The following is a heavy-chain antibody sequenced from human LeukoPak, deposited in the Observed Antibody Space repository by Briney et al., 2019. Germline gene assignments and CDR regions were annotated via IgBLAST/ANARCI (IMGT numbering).Heavy chain of an antibody. D-gene: IGHD2-2*01. Sequence: GGSLRLSCAASGFTFSSYSMNWVRQAPGKGLEWVSYISSSSSTIYYADSVKGRFTISRDNAKNSLYLQMNSLRVEDTAVYYCARAFVCSSSCYEGYWGQGTLVTVSS. V-gene: IGHV3-48*01. CDR2: ISSSSSTI. CDR1: GFTFSSYS. J-gene: IGHJ4*02. CDR3: ARAFVCSSSCYEGY.